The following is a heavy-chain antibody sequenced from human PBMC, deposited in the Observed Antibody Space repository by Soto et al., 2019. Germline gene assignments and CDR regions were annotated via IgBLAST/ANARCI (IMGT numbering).Heavy chain of an antibody. CDR3: ARAGDIVVVVAADTSDAFDI. CDR2: IWYDGSNK. CDR1: GFTFSSYA. V-gene: IGHV3-33*08. D-gene: IGHD2-15*01. Sequence: GGSLRLSCAASGFTFSSYAMSWVRQAPGKGLEWVAVIWYDGSNKYYADSVKGRFTISRDNSKNTLYLQMNSLRAEDTAVYYCARAGDIVVVVAADTSDAFDIWGQGTMVTVSS. J-gene: IGHJ3*02.